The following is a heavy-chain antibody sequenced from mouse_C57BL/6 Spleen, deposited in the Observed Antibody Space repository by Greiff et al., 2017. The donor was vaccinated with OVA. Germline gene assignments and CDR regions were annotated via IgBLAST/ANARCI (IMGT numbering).Heavy chain of an antibody. Sequence: VKLVESGAELVRPGASVTLSCKASGYTFTDYEMHWVKQTPVHGLEWIGAIDPETGGTAYNQKFKGKAILTADKSSSTAYMELRSLTSEDSAVYYCTREKLPFDYWGQGTTLTVSS. CDR3: TREKLPFDY. CDR1: GYTFTDYE. J-gene: IGHJ2*01. V-gene: IGHV1-15*01. D-gene: IGHD5-5*01. CDR2: IDPETGGT.